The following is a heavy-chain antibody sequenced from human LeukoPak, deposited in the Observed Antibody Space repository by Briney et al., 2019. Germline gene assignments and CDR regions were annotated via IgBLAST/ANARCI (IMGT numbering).Heavy chain of an antibody. V-gene: IGHV3-66*03. CDR3: ARDRAVTQVWVEFDS. D-gene: IGHD3-16*01. CDR2: IRDSGET. CDR1: GFSVSNYY. Sequence: GGSLRLSCAGSGFSVSNYYMNWVRQAPGKGLEWVSLIRDSGETFYADSVKGRFTISRDNSKNTVYLQMNRLRVEDTAVYFCARDRAVTQVWVEFDSWGQGTLVTVSS. J-gene: IGHJ5*01.